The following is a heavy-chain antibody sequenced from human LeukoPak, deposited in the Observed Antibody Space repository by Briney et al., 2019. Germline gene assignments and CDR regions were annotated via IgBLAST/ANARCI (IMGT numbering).Heavy chain of an antibody. Sequence: GASVKVSCKVSGYTLTELSMHWVRQAPGKGLEWMRGFDPEDGETIYAQKFQGRVTMTEDTSTDTAYMELSSLRSEDTAVYYCATVASTVRGGKTFDYWGQGTLVTVSS. V-gene: IGHV1-24*01. D-gene: IGHD3-10*01. J-gene: IGHJ4*02. CDR1: GYTLTELS. CDR3: ATVASTVRGGKTFDY. CDR2: FDPEDGET.